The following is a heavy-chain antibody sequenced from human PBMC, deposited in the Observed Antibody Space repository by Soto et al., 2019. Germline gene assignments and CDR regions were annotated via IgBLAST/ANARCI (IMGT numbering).Heavy chain of an antibody. CDR2: INHSGST. V-gene: IGHV4-34*01. CDR1: GGSFSGYY. D-gene: IGHD2-8*02. CDR3: ARDKLTGLFDY. Sequence: PSDTLSLTCAVYGGSFSGYYWTWIRQPPGTGLEWIGEINHSGSTNYNPSLKSRVTISVDTSKNQFSLKLTSVTAADTAVYYCARDKLTGLFDYWGQGTLVTVSS. J-gene: IGHJ4*02.